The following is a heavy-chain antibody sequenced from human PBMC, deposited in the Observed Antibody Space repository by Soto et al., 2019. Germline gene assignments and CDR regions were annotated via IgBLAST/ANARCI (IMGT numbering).Heavy chain of an antibody. CDR2: ISYDGSNK. D-gene: IGHD3-22*01. J-gene: IGHJ4*02. CDR1: GFTFSSYA. CDR3: ASGHDYYDSSGSNYFDY. Sequence: QVQLVESGGGVVQPGRSLRLSCAASGFTFSSYAMHWVRQAPGKGLEWVAVISYDGSNKYYADSVKGRFTISRDNSKNTLYLQMNSLRAEDTAVYYCASGHDYYDSSGSNYFDYWGQGTLVTVSS. V-gene: IGHV3-30*03.